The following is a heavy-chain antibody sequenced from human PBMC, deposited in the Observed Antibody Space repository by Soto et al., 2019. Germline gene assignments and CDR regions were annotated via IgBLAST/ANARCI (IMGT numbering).Heavy chain of an antibody. CDR1: GGTFNSYT. J-gene: IGHJ4*02. CDR3: AIFLDDY. Sequence: QVQLVQSGAEVKKPGSSVKVSCKASGGTFNSYTISWVRQAPGQGLEWMGRIIPIVGMANYAQKFQDRLTITEDKCTSTAYMELSSRRSEDTALFCCAIFLDDYWGQGTLVTVSS. V-gene: IGHV1-69*02. CDR2: IIPIVGMA.